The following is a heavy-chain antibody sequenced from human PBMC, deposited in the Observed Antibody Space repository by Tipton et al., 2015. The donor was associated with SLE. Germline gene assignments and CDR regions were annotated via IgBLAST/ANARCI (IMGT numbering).Heavy chain of an antibody. Sequence: TLSLTCTVSGGSISSSRYNWGWIRQPPGKGLEWIGSIFDSGKTSINPSLKSRVTISVDTSKNHFSLNLISATAADTATYYCGRGAWYFDLWGRGTLVTVSS. CDR3: GRGAWYFDL. V-gene: IGHV4-61*03. J-gene: IGHJ2*01. CDR2: IFDSGKT. CDR1: GGSISSSRYN.